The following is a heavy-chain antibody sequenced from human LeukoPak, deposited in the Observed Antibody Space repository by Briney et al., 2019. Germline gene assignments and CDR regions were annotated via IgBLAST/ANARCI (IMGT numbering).Heavy chain of an antibody. V-gene: IGHV4-39*01. CDR1: GGSISSSSYY. D-gene: IGHD3-22*01. J-gene: IGHJ4*02. CDR3: AKDHTYYYDSSGYYYDY. Sequence: SETLSLTCTVSGGSISSSSYYWGWIRQPPGKGLEWIGSIYYSGSTYYNPSLKSRVTISVDTSKNQFSLKLSSVTAADTAVYYCAKDHTYYYDSSGYYYDYWGQGTLVTVSS. CDR2: IYYSGST.